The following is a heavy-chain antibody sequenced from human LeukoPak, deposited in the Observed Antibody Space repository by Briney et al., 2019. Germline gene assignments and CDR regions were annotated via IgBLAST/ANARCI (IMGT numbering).Heavy chain of an antibody. D-gene: IGHD3-3*01. Sequence: SQTLSLTCTVSGGSISRGGYSWSWIRQPPGKGLEWIGYIYQSGSTHYNPSLKSRVTISVDRSKNQFSLKLSSVTAADTAVYYCARESPLGRADRVVPYYYYYMDVWGKGTTVTVSS. V-gene: IGHV4-30-2*01. CDR1: GGSISRGGYS. CDR3: ARESPLGRADRVVPYYYYYMDV. J-gene: IGHJ6*03. CDR2: IYQSGST.